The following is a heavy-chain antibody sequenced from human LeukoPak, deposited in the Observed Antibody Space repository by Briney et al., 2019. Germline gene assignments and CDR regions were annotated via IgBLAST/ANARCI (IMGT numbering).Heavy chain of an antibody. J-gene: IGHJ4*02. Sequence: SETLSLTCTVSGGSNSNAYWTWVRQPHGKGLEWIGYIFATGTTEYNPSLKSRVTMSIDPSQSHFSLRLTSVTAADTAVYFCARDSGYCDTTSCSDFLDYWGQGTLVTVSS. CDR1: GGSNSNAY. D-gene: IGHD2-2*01. CDR2: IFATGTT. V-gene: IGHV4-59*01. CDR3: ARDSGYCDTTSCSDFLDY.